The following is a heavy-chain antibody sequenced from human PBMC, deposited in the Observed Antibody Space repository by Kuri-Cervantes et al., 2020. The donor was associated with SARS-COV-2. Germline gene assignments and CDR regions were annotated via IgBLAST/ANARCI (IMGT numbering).Heavy chain of an antibody. CDR3: ARDLAPVAGTTSDN. V-gene: IGHV4-34*01. D-gene: IGHD6-19*01. Sequence: SETLSLTCAVYGGSFSGYYWSWIRQPPGKGLEWIGEINHSGSTNYNPSLKSRVTISVDTSKNQFSLKLTSVTASDTAVYYCARDLAPVAGTTSDNWGQGTLVTVSS. CDR2: INHSGST. CDR1: GGSFSGYY. J-gene: IGHJ4*02.